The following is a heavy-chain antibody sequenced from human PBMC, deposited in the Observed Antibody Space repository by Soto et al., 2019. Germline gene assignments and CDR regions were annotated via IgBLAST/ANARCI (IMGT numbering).Heavy chain of an antibody. Sequence: QVQLQESGPGLVKPSETLSLTCSVSGGSISGYYWSWIRQTPEKGLEWIGYIYYSGSTNYNPSLKSRVTILIDMSKNQFSLKLTSVTAADTAVYYCAAAPRYWCQGILVTVSS. CDR3: AAAPRY. CDR1: GGSISGYY. V-gene: IGHV4-59*01. CDR2: IYYSGST. D-gene: IGHD2-15*01. J-gene: IGHJ4*02.